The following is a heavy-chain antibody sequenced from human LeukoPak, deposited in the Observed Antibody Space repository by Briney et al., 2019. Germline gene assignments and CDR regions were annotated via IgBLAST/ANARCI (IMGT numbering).Heavy chain of an antibody. D-gene: IGHD3-3*01. CDR1: GGSISSGSYY. CDR3: AREVPPAFWSGYTETKIDY. J-gene: IGHJ4*02. Sequence: SETLSLTCTVSGGSISSGSYYWSWIRQPAGKRLEWIGRIYTSGSTNYNPSLKSRVTISVDTSKNQFSLKLSSVTAADTAVYYCAREVPPAFWSGYTETKIDYWGQGTLVTVSS. CDR2: IYTSGST. V-gene: IGHV4-61*02.